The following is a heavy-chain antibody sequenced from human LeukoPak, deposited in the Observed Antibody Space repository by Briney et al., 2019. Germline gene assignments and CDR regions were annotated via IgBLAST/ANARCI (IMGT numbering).Heavy chain of an antibody. D-gene: IGHD3-10*01. Sequence: SETLSLTCTVSGGSISSYYWSWIRQPPGKGLEWIGYIYYSGSTNYNPSLKSRVTISVDTSKNQFSLKLSSVTAADTAVYYCARDLPDMVRGVPFNWFDPWGQGTLVTVSS. CDR3: ARDLPDMVRGVPFNWFDP. CDR2: IYYSGST. CDR1: GGSISSYY. V-gene: IGHV4-59*12. J-gene: IGHJ5*02.